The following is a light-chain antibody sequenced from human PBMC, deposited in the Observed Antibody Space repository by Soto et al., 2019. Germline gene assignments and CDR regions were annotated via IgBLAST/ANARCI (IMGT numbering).Light chain of an antibody. CDR3: VLYMGNGIWV. Sequence: QAVVTQEPSFSVSPGRTVTLTCGLTSGSVSTGYYPSWYQQTPGQAPRTLIYSTNTRSSGVPDRFSGSILGNKAALTITGAQADDEADYYCVLYMGNGIWVAGGGTKLTVL. J-gene: IGLJ3*02. CDR1: SGSVSTGYY. CDR2: STN. V-gene: IGLV8-61*01.